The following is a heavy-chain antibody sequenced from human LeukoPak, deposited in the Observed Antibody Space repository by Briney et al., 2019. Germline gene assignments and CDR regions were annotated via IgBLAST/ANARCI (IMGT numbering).Heavy chain of an antibody. D-gene: IGHD3-10*02. Sequence: GGSLTLSCAASGLTFSTDWMSWVRQAPGKGLEWVANMKLDGSKKYHIPSVEGRFTIATDDAKHSLYLQMNSLRAEDTAVYYCARDRNYDRGGWYFDLWGRGTLVTVSS. J-gene: IGHJ2*01. V-gene: IGHV3-7*01. CDR2: MKLDGSKK. CDR3: ARDRNYDRGGWYFDL. CDR1: GLTFSTDW.